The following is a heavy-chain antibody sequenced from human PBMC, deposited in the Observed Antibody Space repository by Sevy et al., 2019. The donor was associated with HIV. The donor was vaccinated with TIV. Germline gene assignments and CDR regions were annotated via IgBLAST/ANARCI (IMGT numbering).Heavy chain of an antibody. V-gene: IGHV5-51*01. J-gene: IGHJ4*02. D-gene: IGHD3-22*01. CDR1: GYSFTSHW. CDR2: IYPEDSET. Sequence: GESLKISCQGSGYSFTSHWIGWVRHMPGKGLEWMGIIYPEDSETRYSPAFQGQVTFSADKSISTAYLQWSSLKASDTAMYYWATSRSGYFDSSGYYIYWGQGTLVTVSS. CDR3: ATSRSGYFDSSGYYIY.